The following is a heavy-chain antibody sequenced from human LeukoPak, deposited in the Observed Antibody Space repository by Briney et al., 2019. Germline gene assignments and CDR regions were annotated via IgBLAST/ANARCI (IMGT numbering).Heavy chain of an antibody. J-gene: IGHJ6*04. CDR1: GFTFSSYG. Sequence: PGRSLRLSCAASGFTFSSYGMHWVRQAPGKGLEWVAVIWYDGSNKYYADSVKGRFTISRDNSKNTLYLQMNSLRAEDTAVYYCARDRSYYGSGSYWDDYYYGMDVWGKGTTVTVSS. CDR2: IWYDGSNK. D-gene: IGHD3-10*01. V-gene: IGHV3-33*01. CDR3: ARDRSYYGSGSYWDDYYYGMDV.